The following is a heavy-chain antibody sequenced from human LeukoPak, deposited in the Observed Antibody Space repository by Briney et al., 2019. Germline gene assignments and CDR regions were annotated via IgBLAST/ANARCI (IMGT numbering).Heavy chain of an antibody. V-gene: IGHV1-69*13. Sequence: GASVKVSCKASGGTFSSYAISWVRQAPGLGLEWMGGIIPIFGTANYAQKFQGRVTITADESTSTAYMELSSLRSEDTAVYYCASISSGYYLYYYYGMDVWGQGTTVTVSS. D-gene: IGHD3-22*01. J-gene: IGHJ6*02. CDR1: GGTFSSYA. CDR2: IIPIFGTA. CDR3: ASISSGYYLYYYYGMDV.